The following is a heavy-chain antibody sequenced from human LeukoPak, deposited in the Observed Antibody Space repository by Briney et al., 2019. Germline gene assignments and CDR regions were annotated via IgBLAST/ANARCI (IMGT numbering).Heavy chain of an antibody. J-gene: IGHJ4*02. D-gene: IGHD3-9*01. V-gene: IGHV3-33*01. CDR2: IWYDGSNK. CDR3: ARGGFRAWYYDILTGPRDYFDY. CDR1: GFTFSSYG. Sequence: GGSLRLSYAASGFTFSSYGMHWVRQAPGKGLEWVAVIWYDGSNKYYADSVKGRFTISRDNSKNTLYLQMNSLRAEDTAVYYCARGGFRAWYYDILTGPRDYFDYWGQGTLVTVSS.